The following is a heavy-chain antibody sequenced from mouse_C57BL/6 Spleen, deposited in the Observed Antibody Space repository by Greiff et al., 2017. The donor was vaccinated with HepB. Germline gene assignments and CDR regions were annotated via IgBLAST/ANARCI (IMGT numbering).Heavy chain of an antibody. V-gene: IGHV1-52*01. D-gene: IGHD2-4*01. CDR3: GRGDDDDWFAY. Sequence: QVQLQQPGAELVRPGSSVKLSCKASGYTFTSYWMHWVKQRPIQGLEWIGNIDPSDSETHYNQKFKDKATLTVDKSSSTAYMQLSSLTSEDSAVYYCGRGDDDDWFAYWGQGTLVTVSA. J-gene: IGHJ3*01. CDR1: GYTFTSYW. CDR2: IDPSDSET.